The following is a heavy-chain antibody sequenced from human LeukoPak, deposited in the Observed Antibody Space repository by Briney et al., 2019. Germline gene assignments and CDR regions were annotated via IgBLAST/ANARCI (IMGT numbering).Heavy chain of an antibody. D-gene: IGHD3-22*01. CDR2: MNPNSGNT. J-gene: IGHJ4*02. CDR3: ARDQGYDSSGYYYYQFDY. Sequence: ASVKVSCKASGYTFTSYDINWVRQATGQGLEWMGWMNPNSGNTGYAQKFQGRVTMTRNTSISTVYMELSSLRSEDTAVYYCARDQGYDSSGYYYYQFDYWGQGTLVTVSS. CDR1: GYTFTSYD. V-gene: IGHV1-8*01.